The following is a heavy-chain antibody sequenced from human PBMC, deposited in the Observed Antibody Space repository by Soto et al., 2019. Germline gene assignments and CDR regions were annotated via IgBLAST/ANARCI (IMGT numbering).Heavy chain of an antibody. J-gene: IGHJ4*01. CDR2: VFHNGLT. Sequence: TSETLSLTCAVSGASTSSMNWWSWVRQTTGRGLEWIGEVFHNGLTNYNPSLKSPVTISMDASKNQLSLEIRSVTAADTAVYFCERDVYYGGFSLGYWGHGTLVTVSS. CDR3: ERDVYYGGFSLGY. CDR1: GASTSSMNW. V-gene: IGHV4-4*02. D-gene: IGHD2-21*01.